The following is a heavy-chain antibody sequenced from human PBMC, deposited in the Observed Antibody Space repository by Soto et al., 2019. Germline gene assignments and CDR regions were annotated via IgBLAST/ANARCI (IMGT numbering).Heavy chain of an antibody. CDR2: ISHSGIT. CDR3: ARVRYDRSGFDH. V-gene: IGHV4-4*02. J-gene: IGHJ4*02. CDR1: GDSISRSHW. Sequence: QVQLQESGPGLVRPSGALSVTCAVSGDSISRSHWWSWVRQSPGKGLEWIGEISHSGITNYNPSLKRRVTISGDKSKNQPSLKLTSVTAADTAVYYWARVRYDRSGFDHWGQGTLVSVSS. D-gene: IGHD3-22*01.